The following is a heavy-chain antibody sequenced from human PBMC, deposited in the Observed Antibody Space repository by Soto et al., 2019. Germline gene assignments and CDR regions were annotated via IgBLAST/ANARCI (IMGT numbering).Heavy chain of an antibody. CDR1: GGSITNYY. Sequence: QVQLQESGPGLVKPSETLSLTCTVSGGSITNYYCSWFRQPPGKGLEWIGYIQYNGYSAYNLSLKRRVTMSMDTSKTQCSLMLESVTATDTAVYYCARHGFGSLRGLVDVWGQGTTVIVSS. CDR3: ARHGFGSLRGLVDV. J-gene: IGHJ6*02. CDR2: IQYNGYS. D-gene: IGHD3-10*01. V-gene: IGHV4-59*08.